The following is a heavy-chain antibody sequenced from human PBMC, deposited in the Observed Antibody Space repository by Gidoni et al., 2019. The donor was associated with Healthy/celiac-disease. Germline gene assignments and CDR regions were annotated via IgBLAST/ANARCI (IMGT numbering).Heavy chain of an antibody. CDR3: ATSSYYYGSGTAVDFDY. V-gene: IGHV4-34*01. CDR1: GGSFSGYY. CDR2: INHSGST. D-gene: IGHD3-10*01. J-gene: IGHJ4*02. Sequence: QVQLQQWGAGLLQPSETLSLTCAVYGGSFSGYYWSWIRQPPGKGLEWIGEINHSGSTNSNPSLKSRVTISVDTSKNQCSLKLSSVTAADTAVYYCATSSYYYGSGTAVDFDYWGQGTLVTVSS.